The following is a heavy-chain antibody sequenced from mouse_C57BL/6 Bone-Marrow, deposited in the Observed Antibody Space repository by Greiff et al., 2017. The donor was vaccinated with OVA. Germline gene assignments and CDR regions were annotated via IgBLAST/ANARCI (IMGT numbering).Heavy chain of an antibody. CDR2: ISSGRSTI. D-gene: IGHD2-4*01. CDR3: ARIYYDYAMDY. CDR1: GFTFSDYG. V-gene: IGHV5-17*01. Sequence: EVKVVESGGGLVKPGGSLKLSCAASGFTFSDYGMHWVRQAPEKGLEWVAYISSGRSTISSADTVQGRFTISRDNAKNTLFLQMTSLRSEDTAMYYCARIYYDYAMDYWGQGTSVTVAS. J-gene: IGHJ4*01.